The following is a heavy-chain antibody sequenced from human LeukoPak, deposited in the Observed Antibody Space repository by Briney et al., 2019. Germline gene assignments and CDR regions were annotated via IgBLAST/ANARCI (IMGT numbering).Heavy chain of an antibody. J-gene: IGHJ4*02. V-gene: IGHV3-23*01. CDR3: AKDGGYSYGSPQDY. CDR2: ISGSGGST. CDR1: GFTFSSYA. D-gene: IGHD5-18*01. Sequence: GGSLRLSCAASGFTFSSYAMSWVRQAPGKGLEWVSAISGSGGSTYYADSVKGRFTISGDNSKNTLYLQMNSLRAEDTAVYYCAKDGGYSYGSPQDYWGQGTLVTVSS.